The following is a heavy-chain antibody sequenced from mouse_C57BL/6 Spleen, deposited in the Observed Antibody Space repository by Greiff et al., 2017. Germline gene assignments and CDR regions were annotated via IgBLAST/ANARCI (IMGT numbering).Heavy chain of an antibody. J-gene: IGHJ2*01. D-gene: IGHD1-1*01. CDR2: ILPGSGST. V-gene: IGHV1-9*01. CDR1: GYTFTGYW. Sequence: VQLQQSGAELMKPGASVKLSCKATGYTFTGYWIEWVKQRPGHGLEWIGEILPGSGSTNYNEKFKGKATFTADTSSNTAYMQLSSLTTEDSAIYYCARGGDYYYCGSSYVYYFDYWGQGTTLTVSS. CDR3: ARGGDYYYCGSSYVYYFDY.